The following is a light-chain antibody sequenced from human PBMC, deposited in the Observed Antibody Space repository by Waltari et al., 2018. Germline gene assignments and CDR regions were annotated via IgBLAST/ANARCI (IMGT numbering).Light chain of an antibody. CDR3: GSYRGSNIYV. J-gene: IGLJ1*01. V-gene: IGLV2-14*03. Sequence: QSALTQPASVSGSPGQSITISCTGTSSDIGAYNFVSWYQQHPGKVPRVIIYNVNELPSRMSSRFSGSKSGNTASLTISGLQPDDEADYYCGSYRGSNIYVFGTGTKVTVL. CDR2: NVN. CDR1: SSDIGAYNF.